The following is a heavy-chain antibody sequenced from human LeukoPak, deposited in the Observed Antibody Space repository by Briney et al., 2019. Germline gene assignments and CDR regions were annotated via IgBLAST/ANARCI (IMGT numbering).Heavy chain of an antibody. Sequence: SETPSLTCTVSGGSISSSYWSWIWQPPGKGREWIWHIYYSGSTTYNPSLQSRVTISVDTSNNQFSLKLRSVTAADMAVYYCARYSYDSSGSDYWGQGTLVTVSS. V-gene: IGHV4-59*01. CDR2: IYYSGST. J-gene: IGHJ4*02. D-gene: IGHD3-22*01. CDR3: ARYSYDSSGSDY. CDR1: GGSISSSY.